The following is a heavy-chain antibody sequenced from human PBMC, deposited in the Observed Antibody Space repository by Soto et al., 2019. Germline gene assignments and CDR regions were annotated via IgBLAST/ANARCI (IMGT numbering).Heavy chain of an antibody. Sequence: SVKVSCKASGGTFSSYTISWVRQAPGQGLEWMGRIIPILGIANYAQKFQGRVTITADKSTSTAYMGLSSLRSDDTAVYYCARDTSSSSFWGQGTLVTVSS. CDR3: ARDTSSSSF. D-gene: IGHD6-13*01. V-gene: IGHV1-69*04. J-gene: IGHJ4*02. CDR2: IIPILGIA. CDR1: GGTFSSYT.